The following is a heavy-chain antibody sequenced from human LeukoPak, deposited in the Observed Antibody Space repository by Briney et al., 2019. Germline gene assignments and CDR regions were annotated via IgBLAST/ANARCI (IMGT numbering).Heavy chain of an antibody. Sequence: GGSLRLSCAASGFTFSNYAMDWVRQAPGKGLEWVSYINSRSGIIRYADSVKGRFTISRDNAKKSLDLQMNSLRAEDTAVYYCARDARDYGDYDYWGQGTLVTVSS. D-gene: IGHD4-17*01. J-gene: IGHJ4*02. CDR3: ARDARDYGDYDY. CDR2: INSRSGII. CDR1: GFTFSNYA. V-gene: IGHV3-48*01.